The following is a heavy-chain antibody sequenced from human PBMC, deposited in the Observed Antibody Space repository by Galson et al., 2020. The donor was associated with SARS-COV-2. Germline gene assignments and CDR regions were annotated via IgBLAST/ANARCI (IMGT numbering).Heavy chain of an antibody. J-gene: IGHJ4*02. CDR2: IYYSGST. V-gene: IGHV4-39*07. D-gene: IGHD2-2*02. CDR3: ASEALYQLLYDC. Sequence: SETLSLTCTVSGGSISSSSYYWGWIRQPPGKGLEWIGSIYYSGSTYYNPSLKSRVTISVDTSKNQFSLKLSSVTAADTAVYYCASEALYQLLYDCWGQGTLVTVSS. CDR1: GGSISSSSYY.